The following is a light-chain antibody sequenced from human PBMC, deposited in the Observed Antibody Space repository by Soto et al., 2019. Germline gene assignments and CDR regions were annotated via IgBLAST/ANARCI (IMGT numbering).Light chain of an antibody. CDR3: SSYAGSNNPVV. CDR1: SSDVGGYNY. CDR2: EVS. V-gene: IGLV2-8*01. J-gene: IGLJ2*01. Sequence: QSALTQPPSASGSPGQSVTISCTGTSSDVGGYNYVSWYQQHPGKAPKRMIYEVSKRPSGVPDRFSGSKSGNPASLTVSGLQAEDEADYYCSSYAGSNNPVVFGGGTKVTVL.